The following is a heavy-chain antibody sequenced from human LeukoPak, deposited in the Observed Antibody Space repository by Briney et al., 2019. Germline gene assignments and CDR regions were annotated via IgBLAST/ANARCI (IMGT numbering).Heavy chain of an antibody. CDR2: ISYDGSNK. V-gene: IGHV3-30*04. CDR3: ARDNNWTPDY. J-gene: IGHJ4*02. CDR1: RFTFSSYA. D-gene: IGHD3/OR15-3a*01. Sequence: PGRSLRLSCAASRFTFSSYAMHWVRQAPGKGLEWVAVISYDGSNKYYADSVKGRFTISRDNSKNTLYLQMNSLRAEDTAVHYCARDNNWTPDYWGQGTLVTVSS.